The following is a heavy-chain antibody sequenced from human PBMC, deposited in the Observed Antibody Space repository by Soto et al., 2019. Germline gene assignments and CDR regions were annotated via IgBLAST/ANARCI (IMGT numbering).Heavy chain of an antibody. J-gene: IGHJ6*02. D-gene: IGHD3-16*01. CDR3: VLVDNYVTPTPQDV. CDR2: ISPYTGNT. CDR1: GYIFVNYG. V-gene: IGHV1-18*01. Sequence: QVQLVQSGDEVKKPGASVKVSCKASGYIFVNYGIAWVRQAPGQGLEWMGWISPYTGNTHSATKVQGRLTMTTDTTTSTGYMHLGSLTSDDTAVYYCVLVDNYVTPTPQDVWGQGTTVTVSS.